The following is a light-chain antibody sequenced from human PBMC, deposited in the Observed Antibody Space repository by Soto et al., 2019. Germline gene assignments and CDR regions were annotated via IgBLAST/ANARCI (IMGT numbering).Light chain of an antibody. CDR3: SSYATSNPCV. V-gene: IGLV2-14*02. Sequence: QSALTQPASVSGSPGQSITISCTGTSSDVGSYNLVSWYQQHPGKAPKLMIYEGSKRPSGVSNRFSGSKSGNTASLTISGLQTEDEADYYCSSYATSNPCVFGGGTKVTVL. CDR1: SSDVGSYNL. CDR2: EGS. J-gene: IGLJ3*02.